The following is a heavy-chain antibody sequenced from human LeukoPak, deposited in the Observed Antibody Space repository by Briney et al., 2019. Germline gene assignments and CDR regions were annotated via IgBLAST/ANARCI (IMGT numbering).Heavy chain of an antibody. CDR2: ISWNSGSI. J-gene: IGHJ4*02. CDR1: GFTFDDYA. CDR3: VCDYNRNSGY. D-gene: IGHD4-23*01. Sequence: GRSLRLSCAASGFTFDDYAMHWVRQAPGKGLKWVSGISWNSGSIGYADSVKGRFTISRDNAKNSLFLQMNSLRNEDTAVYYCVCDYNRNSGYWGQGTLVTVSS. V-gene: IGHV3-9*01.